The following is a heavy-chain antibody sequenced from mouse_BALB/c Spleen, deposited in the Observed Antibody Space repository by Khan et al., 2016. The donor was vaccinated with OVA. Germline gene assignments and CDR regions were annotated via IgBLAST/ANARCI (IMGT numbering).Heavy chain of an antibody. V-gene: IGHV9-1*02. CDR3: ARESGYWYFDV. Sequence: QIQLVQSGPELKKPGETVKISCKASGYTFTNYRMNWMKQAPGKGLKWMGWINTYTGEPTYGDDFKGRFAFSLETSASTAYLQINNLKNEDMATYFCARESGYWYFDVWGAGTTVTVSS. J-gene: IGHJ1*01. CDR2: INTYTGEP. D-gene: IGHD1-3*01. CDR1: GYTFTNYR.